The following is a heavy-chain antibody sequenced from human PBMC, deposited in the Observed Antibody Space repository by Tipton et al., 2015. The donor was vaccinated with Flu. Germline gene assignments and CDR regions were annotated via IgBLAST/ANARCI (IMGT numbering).Heavy chain of an antibody. CDR1: GGSISGYY. CDR3: ARSPGYYFDY. V-gene: IGHV4-59*01. J-gene: IGHJ4*02. Sequence: TLSLTCTVSGGSISGYYWSWIRQPPGKGLEWIAYIYYSGSTTYNPSLKSRVTISVDMSKNQFSLKLNSVTAADTAVYYCARSPGYYFDYWGQGTLVTVSS. CDR2: IYYSGST.